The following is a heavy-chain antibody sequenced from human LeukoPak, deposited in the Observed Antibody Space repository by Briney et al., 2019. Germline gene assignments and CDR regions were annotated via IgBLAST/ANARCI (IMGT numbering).Heavy chain of an antibody. V-gene: IGHV4-59*08. D-gene: IGHD2-15*01. Sequence: SETLSLTCTVSGGSISSYNWSWIRQPPGKGLEWIGYIYYNGHSNYSPSLKSRVTISLDTSKKQFSLKMSSVTAADKAMYYCARRGSGLAWFDPWGQGTLVTVSS. CDR2: IYYNGHS. CDR3: ARRGSGLAWFDP. J-gene: IGHJ5*02. CDR1: GGSISSYN.